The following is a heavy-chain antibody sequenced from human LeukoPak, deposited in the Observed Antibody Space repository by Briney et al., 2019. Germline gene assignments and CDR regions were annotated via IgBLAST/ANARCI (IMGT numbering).Heavy chain of an antibody. D-gene: IGHD3-22*01. CDR3: ARGGYYDSSGYLDY. CDR2: IYTSGST. J-gene: IGHJ4*02. CDR1: GGSISSYY. V-gene: IGHV4-4*07. Sequence: PSETLSLTCTVSGGSISSYYWSWIRQPAGKGLEWIGRIYTSGSTIYNPSLKSRVTMSVDTSKNQFSLKLSSVTAADTAVYYYARGGYYDSSGYLDYWGQGTLVIVSS.